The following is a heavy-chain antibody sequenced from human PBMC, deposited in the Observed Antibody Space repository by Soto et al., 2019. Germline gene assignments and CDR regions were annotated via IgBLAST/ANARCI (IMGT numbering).Heavy chain of an antibody. CDR3: ARLGFNYDFLSGFYNVHHYYAIGV. Sequence: GESLKISCMGSGYKVSTWHNFTSYWIAWVRQMPGEGLEWMGIIYPGDSDTRYSPSFQGQVTISADKSINSVYLQWSSLKASDTATYYCARLGFNYDFLSGFYNVHHYYAIGVWGQGTTVTVSS. CDR2: IYPGDSDT. J-gene: IGHJ6*02. D-gene: IGHD3-3*01. V-gene: IGHV5-51*01. CDR1: GYKVSTWHNFTSYW.